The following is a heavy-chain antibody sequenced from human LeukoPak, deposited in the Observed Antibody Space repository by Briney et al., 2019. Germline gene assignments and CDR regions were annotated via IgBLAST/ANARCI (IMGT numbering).Heavy chain of an antibody. D-gene: IGHD6-19*01. CDR3: AAVMIYSSGDFSFDY. CDR1: GFTVSSNY. CDR2: IYSGGST. V-gene: IGHV3-53*01. J-gene: IGHJ4*02. Sequence: GGSLRLSCAASGFTVSSNYMSWVRQAPGKGLEWVSVIYSGGSTYYADSVKGRFTISRDNSKNTLYLQMNSPRAEDTAVYYCAAVMIYSSGDFSFDYWGQGTLVTVSS.